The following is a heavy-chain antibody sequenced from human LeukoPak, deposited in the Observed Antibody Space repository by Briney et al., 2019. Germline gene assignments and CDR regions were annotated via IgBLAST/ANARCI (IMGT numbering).Heavy chain of an antibody. CDR2: ISSSSYI. CDR1: GFTFSSYS. D-gene: IGHD6-19*01. CDR3: ARDRGSGWYPNFDY. Sequence: SGGSLRLSCAASGFTFSSYSMNWVRQAPGKGLEWVSSISSSSYIYYADSVKGRFTISRDNAKNSLYLQMNSLRAEDTAVYYCARDRGSGWYPNFDYWGRGTLVTVSS. J-gene: IGHJ4*02. V-gene: IGHV3-21*01.